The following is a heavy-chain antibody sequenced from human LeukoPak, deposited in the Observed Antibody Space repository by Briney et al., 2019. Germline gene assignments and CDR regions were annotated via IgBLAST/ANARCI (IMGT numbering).Heavy chain of an antibody. V-gene: IGHV3-23*01. J-gene: IGHJ4*02. CDR3: AKDTAAVASHYFDY. CDR1: GFTVSSNY. Sequence: GGSLRLSCAASGFTVSSNYMSWVRQAPGKGLEWVSAISGSGGSTYYADSVKGRFTISRDNSKDTLYLQMNSLRAEDTAVYYCAKDTAAVASHYFDYWGQGTLVTVSS. D-gene: IGHD6-19*01. CDR2: ISGSGGST.